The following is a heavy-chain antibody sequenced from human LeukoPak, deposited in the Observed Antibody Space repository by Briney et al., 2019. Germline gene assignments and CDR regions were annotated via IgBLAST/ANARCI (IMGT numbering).Heavy chain of an antibody. Sequence: PSETLSLTCTVSGDSVSSIRYYWGWIRQPPGKGLEWIGSIYYDGSTYYNPSLKRRVTISADTSKNQFSLKMSSVTAADTAVYYCARHQLIDWSPAVDYWGQGTLVTVSS. CDR1: GDSVSSIRYY. J-gene: IGHJ4*02. CDR2: IYYDGST. CDR3: ARHQLIDWSPAVDY. D-gene: IGHD3-9*01. V-gene: IGHV4-39*01.